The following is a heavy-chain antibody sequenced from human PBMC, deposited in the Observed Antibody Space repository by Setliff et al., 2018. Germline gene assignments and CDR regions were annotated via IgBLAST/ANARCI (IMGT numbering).Heavy chain of an antibody. CDR2: INHSGST. V-gene: IGHV4-39*07. D-gene: IGHD3-3*01. CDR3: ARRETYYNFWSGYYAY. J-gene: IGHJ4*02. Sequence: SETLSLTCTVSGGSISSSSYYWSWIRQPPGKGLEWTGEINHSGSTNYNPSLKSRVTISVDTSKNQFSLKLSSVTAADTAVYYCARRETYYNFWSGYYAYWGQGTLVTVSS. CDR1: GGSISSSSYY.